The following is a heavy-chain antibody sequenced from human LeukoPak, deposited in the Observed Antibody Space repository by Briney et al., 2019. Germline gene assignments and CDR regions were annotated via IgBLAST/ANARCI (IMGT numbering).Heavy chain of an antibody. J-gene: IGHJ4*02. Sequence: GGSLRLSCAASGFTFSDYAMNWVRQAPGKGLEWVSYISTCSTTIYYADSVKGRFTISRDNAGNSLYLQMNSLRAEDTAVYYCARGPYTNGHYFDYWGQGTLATVSS. CDR2: ISTCSTTI. V-gene: IGHV3-48*04. CDR1: GFTFSDYA. D-gene: IGHD6-19*01. CDR3: ARGPYTNGHYFDY.